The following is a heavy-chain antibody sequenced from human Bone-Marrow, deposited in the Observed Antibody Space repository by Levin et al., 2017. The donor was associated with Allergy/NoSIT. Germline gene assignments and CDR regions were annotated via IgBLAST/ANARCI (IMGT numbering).Heavy chain of an antibody. J-gene: IGHJ4*02. CDR1: GFIFSDYW. CDR2: IKRDGSEQ. CDR3: ARGGKFYYDTTGSPRDF. V-gene: IGHV3-7*01. Sequence: GGSLRLSCVTSGFIFSDYWMSWVRQAPGGGLEWVANIKRDGSEQHYADSVKGRFTIFRDNGGNSLFLQMNSLRVEDTATYFCARGGKFYYDTTGSPRDFWGQGILVIVSS. D-gene: IGHD3-22*01.